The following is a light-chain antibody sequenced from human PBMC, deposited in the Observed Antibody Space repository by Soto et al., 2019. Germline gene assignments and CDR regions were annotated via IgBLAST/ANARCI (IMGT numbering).Light chain of an antibody. CDR1: QSVLSSSNNQNH. CDR3: QQYYTTPLT. V-gene: IGKV4-1*01. J-gene: IGKJ4*01. CDR2: WAS. Sequence: VMTQSPSTLSVCLGERATINCKSSQSVLSSSNNQNHLAWYQQKPGQPPRLLIYWASTRESGVPDRFSGGGSGTDFTLTISSLQAEDVAVYYCQQYYTTPLTFGGGPNVDIK.